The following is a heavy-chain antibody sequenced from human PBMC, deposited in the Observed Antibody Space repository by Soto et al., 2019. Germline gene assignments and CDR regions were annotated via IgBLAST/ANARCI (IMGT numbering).Heavy chain of an antibody. Sequence: QVQLQQWGAGLLKPSETLSLTCAVYGGSFSGYYWSWIRQPPRKGLEWIGEINHSGSTNYNPSLKSRVTISVDTSKNQFSLKRSAVAAADTAVYYCARGLTAAGDYYYYCMDVWGKGTTVTVSS. CDR1: GGSFSGYY. CDR3: ARGLTAAGDYYYYCMDV. D-gene: IGHD6-13*01. J-gene: IGHJ6*03. V-gene: IGHV4-34*01. CDR2: INHSGST.